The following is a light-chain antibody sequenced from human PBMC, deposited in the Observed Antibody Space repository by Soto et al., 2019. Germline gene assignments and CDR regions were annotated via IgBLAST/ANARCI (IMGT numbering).Light chain of an antibody. CDR1: SSDVGGYNY. Sequence: QSALTQPPSASGSPGQSVTISCTGTSSDVGGYNYVSWYQQHPGKAPKLMIYEVSERPSGVPDRFSGSKSSNTASLTVSGLQAEDAADYYCSSYAGSYPLVFATGTKVTVL. J-gene: IGLJ1*01. CDR2: EVS. CDR3: SSYAGSYPLV. V-gene: IGLV2-8*01.